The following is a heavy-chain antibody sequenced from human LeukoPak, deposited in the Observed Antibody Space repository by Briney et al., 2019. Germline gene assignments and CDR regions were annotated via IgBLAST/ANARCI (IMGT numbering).Heavy chain of an antibody. CDR3: ARVSRGSGSKAYYFDY. J-gene: IGHJ4*02. Sequence: SQTLSLTCAISGDSVSSNSAAWDWIRQSPSRGLEWLGRTYYRSKWYNDYAVSVKSRITINPDTSKNQFSLQLNSVTPEDTAVYYCARVSRGSGSKAYYFDYWGQGTLVTVSS. CDR1: GDSVSSNSAA. V-gene: IGHV6-1*01. CDR2: TYYRSKWYN. D-gene: IGHD3-10*01.